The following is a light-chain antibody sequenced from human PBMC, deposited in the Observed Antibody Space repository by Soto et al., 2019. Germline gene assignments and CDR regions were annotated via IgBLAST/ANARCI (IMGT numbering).Light chain of an antibody. CDR1: QSISSW. Sequence: DIQMTQSPSTLSASVGDRVTITCRASQSISSWLAWYQQKPGKAPNLLIYAASTLQSGVPSRFSGSGSGTDFTLTITSLHPEDFATYYCQQSSRTPITFGQGTRLEIK. CDR3: QQSSRTPIT. CDR2: AAS. V-gene: IGKV1-39*01. J-gene: IGKJ5*01.